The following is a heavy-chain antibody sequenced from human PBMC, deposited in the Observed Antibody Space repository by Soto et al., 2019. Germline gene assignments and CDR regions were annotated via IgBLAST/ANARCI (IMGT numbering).Heavy chain of an antibody. CDR2: IIPIFGTA. V-gene: IGHV1-69*13. J-gene: IGHJ4*02. CDR3: ARGNGRHYFDY. Sequence: SVKVSCKASGGSFSSYAISWVRQSPGQRLEWMGGIIPIFGTANYAQKFQRRVTITADESTSTAYMELSSLRSEDTAVYYCARGNGRHYFDYWGQGTLVTVSS. CDR1: GGSFSSYA. D-gene: IGHD2-8*01.